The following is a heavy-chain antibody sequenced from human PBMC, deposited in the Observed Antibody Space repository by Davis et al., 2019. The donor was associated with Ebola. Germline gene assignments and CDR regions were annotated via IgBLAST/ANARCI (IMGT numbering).Heavy chain of an antibody. D-gene: IGHD6-13*01. CDR1: GYTFTGYY. V-gene: IGHV1-2*06. Sequence: ASVKVSCKASGYTFTGYYMHWVRQAPGQGLEWMGRINPNSGGTNYAQKFQGRVTMTRDTSISTAYMELSRLRSDDTAVYYCARAAYSSSWYIKLDYWGQGTLVTVSS. CDR3: ARAAYSSSWYIKLDY. CDR2: INPNSGGT. J-gene: IGHJ4*02.